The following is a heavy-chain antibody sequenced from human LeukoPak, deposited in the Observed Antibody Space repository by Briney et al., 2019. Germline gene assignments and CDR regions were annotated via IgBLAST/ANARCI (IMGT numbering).Heavy chain of an antibody. V-gene: IGHV3-23*01. CDR1: GFTFSSYA. CDR2: ISGSGGST. CDR3: AKVSSGYGKNWFDP. J-gene: IGHJ5*02. D-gene: IGHD5-12*01. Sequence: GGSLRLSCAAFGFTFSSYAMSWVRQAPGKGLEWVSAISGSGGSTYYADSVKGRFTISRDNSKNTLYLQMNSLRAEDTAVYYCAKVSSGYGKNWFDPWGQGTLVTVSS.